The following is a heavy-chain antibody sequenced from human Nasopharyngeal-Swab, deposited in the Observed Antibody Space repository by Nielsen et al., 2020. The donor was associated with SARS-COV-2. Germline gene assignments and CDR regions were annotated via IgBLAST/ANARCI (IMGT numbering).Heavy chain of an antibody. J-gene: IGHJ5*02. V-gene: IGHV3-9*01. D-gene: IGHD6-19*01. CDR2: ISWNSGRI. CDR1: GFSFDDYA. CDR3: AKDLGIAVAGTGHDL. Sequence: SLKISCAASGFSFDDYAMHWVRQAPGKGLEWVSGISWNSGRIGDADSVKGRFTISRDNAKNSLFLQMNSLRAEDTALYYCAKDLGIAVAGTGHDLWGQGTLVTVSS.